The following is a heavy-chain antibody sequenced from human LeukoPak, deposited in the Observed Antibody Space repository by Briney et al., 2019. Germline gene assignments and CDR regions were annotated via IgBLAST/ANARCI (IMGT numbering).Heavy chain of an antibody. CDR2: IKSKADGGTT. Sequence: GGSLRLSCAASGFTFSNAWMSWVRQAPGKGLEWVGRIKSKADGGTTDYAAPVKGRFTISRDVSKTTLYLQMNSLKTEDTAVYYCTIRMITFGGVIVEDFDYWGQGTLVTVSS. D-gene: IGHD3-16*02. CDR3: TIRMITFGGVIVEDFDY. CDR1: GFTFSNAW. J-gene: IGHJ4*02. V-gene: IGHV3-15*01.